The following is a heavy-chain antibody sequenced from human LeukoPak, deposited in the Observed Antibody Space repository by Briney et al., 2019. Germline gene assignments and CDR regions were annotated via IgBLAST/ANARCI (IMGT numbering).Heavy chain of an antibody. J-gene: IGHJ6*02. CDR2: ISSSSSYI. CDR1: GLTFSSYS. CDR3: ANLGIVGATNYYYYYGMDV. Sequence: GGSLRLSCAASGLTFSSYSMNWVRQAPGKGLEWVSSISSSSSYIYYADSVKGRFTISRDNAKNSLYLQMNSLRAEDTAVYYCANLGIVGATNYYYYYGMDVWGQGTTVTVSS. V-gene: IGHV3-21*01. D-gene: IGHD1-26*01.